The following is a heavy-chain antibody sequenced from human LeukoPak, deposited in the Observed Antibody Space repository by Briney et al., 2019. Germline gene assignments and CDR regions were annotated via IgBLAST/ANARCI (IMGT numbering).Heavy chain of an antibody. CDR1: GFTFSSYG. J-gene: IGHJ6*02. D-gene: IGHD3-10*01. CDR2: ITYDGYYK. V-gene: IGHV3-30*18. CDR3: AKDLISMVRGSPMDV. Sequence: GGSLRLSCAASGFTFSSYGMHWVRQAPGKGLEWVALITYDGYYKYYADSVKGRFTISRDNSKNMYLQMNSLRAEDTAVYYCAKDLISMVRGSPMDVWGQGTTATVSS.